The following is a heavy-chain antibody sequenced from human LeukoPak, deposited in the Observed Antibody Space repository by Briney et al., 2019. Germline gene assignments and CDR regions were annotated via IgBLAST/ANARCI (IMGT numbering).Heavy chain of an antibody. CDR2: INPNSGGT. Sequence: ASVTVSCKASGYTFTGYYMHWVRQAPGQGLEWMGRINPNSGGTNYAQKFQGRVTMTRDTSVSTAYMELSRRRSDDTAVYYCASLELGYCSGGSCSTKGFDYWGQGTLVTVSS. CDR1: GYTFTGYY. J-gene: IGHJ4*02. D-gene: IGHD2-15*01. CDR3: ASLELGYCSGGSCSTKGFDY. V-gene: IGHV1-2*06.